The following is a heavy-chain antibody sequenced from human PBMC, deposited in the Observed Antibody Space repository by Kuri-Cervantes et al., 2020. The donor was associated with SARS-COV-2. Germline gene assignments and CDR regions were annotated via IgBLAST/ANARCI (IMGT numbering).Heavy chain of an antibody. CDR3: AREKLGIGAFDI. V-gene: IGHV3-23*01. D-gene: IGHD7-27*01. CDR2: ISDSGDIT. Sequence: LSLTCEAFGFTFSSYAMSWVRQAPGKGLEWVSGISDSGDITDHADSVEGRFTISRGNAKNSLYLQMNSLRAEDTAVYYCAREKLGIGAFDIWGQGTMVTVSS. CDR1: GFTFSSYA. J-gene: IGHJ3*02.